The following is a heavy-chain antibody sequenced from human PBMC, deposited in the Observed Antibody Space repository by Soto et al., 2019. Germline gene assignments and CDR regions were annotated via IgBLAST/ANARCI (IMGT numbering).Heavy chain of an antibody. V-gene: IGHV1-69*02. D-gene: IGHD3-10*01. CDR2: INPILSRS. Sequence: QVQLVQSGAEVKRPGSSVKVSCKASGDTFTFYSINWVRQAPGLGLEWMGRINPILSRSNYAQRFQGRVTVTADKSTSTAYMELSSLRSEVTAIYYCASSDGSGDRAFDYWGQGALVTVSS. CDR1: GDTFTFYS. CDR3: ASSDGSGDRAFDY. J-gene: IGHJ4*02.